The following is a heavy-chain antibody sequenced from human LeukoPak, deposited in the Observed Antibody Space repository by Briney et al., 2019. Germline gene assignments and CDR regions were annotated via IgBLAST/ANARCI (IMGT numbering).Heavy chain of an antibody. CDR3: ARGGYCGDDCFFYS. CDR1: GYSISSGYY. Sequence: SETLSLTCTVSGYSISSGYYWGWIRQPPGKGLEWIGSIYHSGSTYYNPSLKSRVTISVDTSKNQFSLKLTSVTAADTAVYYCARGGYCGDDCFFYSWGQGTLVTVSS. D-gene: IGHD2-21*02. J-gene: IGHJ5*02. V-gene: IGHV4-38-2*02. CDR2: IYHSGST.